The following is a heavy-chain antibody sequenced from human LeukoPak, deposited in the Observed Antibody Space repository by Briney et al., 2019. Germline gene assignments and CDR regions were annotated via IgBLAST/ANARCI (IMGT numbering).Heavy chain of an antibody. V-gene: IGHV3-23*01. J-gene: IGHJ3*02. Sequence: PGGSLRLSCAASGFTFSSHAMTWVRQAPGKGLEWVSTISGGGDGTYYADPVKGRFTISRDNSMNTLYLQMNSLRAEDTAVYYCATEPRWELYSFDIWGQGTMVTVSS. CDR3: ATEPRWELYSFDI. CDR2: ISGGGDGT. CDR1: GFTFSSHA. D-gene: IGHD1-7*01.